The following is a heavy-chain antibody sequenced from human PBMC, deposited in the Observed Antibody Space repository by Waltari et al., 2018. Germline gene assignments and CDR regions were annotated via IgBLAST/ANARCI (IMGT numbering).Heavy chain of an antibody. CDR3: ARERVHDYSTLFDY. V-gene: IGHV7-4-1*02. J-gene: IGHJ4*02. Sequence: QVQLVESGGGVVQPGRSLRLSCAASGFTFSSYGMHWVRQAPGKGLEWMGWINTNNGNPTYAQGFTGRFVFSLDTSVSTAYLQISSLKAEDTAVDYCARERVHDYSTLFDYWGQGTLVTVSS. CDR1: GFTFSSYG. D-gene: IGHD4-4*01. CDR2: INTNNGNP.